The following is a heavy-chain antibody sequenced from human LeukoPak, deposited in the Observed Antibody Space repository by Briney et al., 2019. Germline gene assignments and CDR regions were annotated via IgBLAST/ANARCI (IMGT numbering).Heavy chain of an antibody. CDR3: ARGSITIFGVGVYYYYYMDV. Sequence: GAPVKISCKASGGTFSSYAISWVRQAPGQGLEWMGGIIPIFGTANYAQKFQGRVTITADKSTSTAYMELSSLRSEDTAVYYCARGSITIFGVGVYYYYYMDVWGKGTTVTVSS. CDR2: IIPIFGTA. J-gene: IGHJ6*03. D-gene: IGHD3-3*01. CDR1: GGTFSSYA. V-gene: IGHV1-69*06.